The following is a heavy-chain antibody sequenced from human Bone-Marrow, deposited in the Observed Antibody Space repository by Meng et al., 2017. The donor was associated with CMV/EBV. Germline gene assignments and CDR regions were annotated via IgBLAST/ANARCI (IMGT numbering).Heavy chain of an antibody. CDR1: GFTFSSYG. V-gene: IGHV3-33*01. J-gene: IGHJ3*02. CDR3: ARWSVQVWLCLVHEAFDI. CDR2: IWYDGSNK. D-gene: IGHD5-18*01. Sequence: GESLKISCAASGFTFSSYGMHWVRQAPGKGLEWVAVIWYDGSNKYYADYVKGRFTSSRDNSRNTLYLQMNSRRAEDTAVYYCARWSVQVWLCLVHEAFDIWGQGTMVTVSS.